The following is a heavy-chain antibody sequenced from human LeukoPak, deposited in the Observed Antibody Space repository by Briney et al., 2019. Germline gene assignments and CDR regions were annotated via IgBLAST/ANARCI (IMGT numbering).Heavy chain of an antibody. CDR2: ISGSGGST. CDR1: GFTFSRYA. D-gene: IGHD6-13*01. CDR3: AKGSVAAAGTRNNWFDP. Sequence: GGSLRLSCAASGFTFSRYAMSWVRQAPGKGLEWVSGISGSGGSTYYADSVEGRFTISRDNSKNTLYLQINSLRAEDTAVYYCAKGSVAAAGTRNNWFDPWGQGTLVTVSS. J-gene: IGHJ5*02. V-gene: IGHV3-23*01.